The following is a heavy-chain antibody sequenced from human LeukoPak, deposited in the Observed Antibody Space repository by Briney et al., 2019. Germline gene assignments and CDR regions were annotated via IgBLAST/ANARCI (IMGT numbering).Heavy chain of an antibody. V-gene: IGHV4-34*01. Sequence: SETLSLTCAVYGGSFSGYYWSWIRQPPGKGLEWIGEINHSGSTNYNPSLKSRVTISVDTSKNQFSLKLSSVTAADTAVYYCARPLSSSSFYYYYGMDVWGEGTTVTVS. CDR1: GGSFSGYY. J-gene: IGHJ6*02. CDR3: ARPLSSSSFYYYYGMDV. D-gene: IGHD6-6*01. CDR2: INHSGST.